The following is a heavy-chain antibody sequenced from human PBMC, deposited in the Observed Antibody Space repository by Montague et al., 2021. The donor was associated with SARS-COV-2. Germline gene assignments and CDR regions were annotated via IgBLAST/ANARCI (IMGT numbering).Heavy chain of an antibody. CDR2: IYYSGST. V-gene: IGHV4-59*01. CDR1: GGSISGFY. D-gene: IGHD2-8*01. J-gene: IGHJ6*02. CDR3: ARLLRSCTNGVCRTYYYYPLDV. Sequence: SETLSLTCTVSGGSISGFYWSWIRQPPGKGLEWIGYIYYSGSTKYNPSLESRVAVSADRSKNQVSLKLTSVTAADTAVYYCARLLRSCTNGVCRTYYYYPLDVWGQGTTVTVSS.